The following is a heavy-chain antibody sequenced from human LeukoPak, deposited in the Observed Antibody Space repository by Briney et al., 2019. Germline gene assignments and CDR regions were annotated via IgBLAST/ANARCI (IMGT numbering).Heavy chain of an antibody. D-gene: IGHD6-13*01. Sequence: GGSLRLSCAASGFTFSSYWMHWVRQAPGKGPVWVSRINSDGSSTSYADSVKGRFTISRDNAKNTLYLQMNSLRAEDTAVYYCGIAAAGLLVDFDYWGQGTLVTVSS. CDR2: INSDGSST. CDR3: GIAAAGLLVDFDY. J-gene: IGHJ4*02. CDR1: GFTFSSYW. V-gene: IGHV3-74*01.